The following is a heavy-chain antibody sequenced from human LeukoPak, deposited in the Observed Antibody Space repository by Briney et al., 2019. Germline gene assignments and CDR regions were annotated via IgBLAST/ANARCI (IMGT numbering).Heavy chain of an antibody. CDR2: MNPNSGNT. D-gene: IGHD6-13*01. CDR3: ARMRSSRRTHNWFDP. CDR1: GYTFTSYD. Sequence: ASVKVSCKASGYTFTSYDINWVRQATGQGLEWMGWMNPNSGNTGYAQKFQGRVTMTRNTSISTAYMELSSLSSEDTAVYYCARMRSSRRTHNWFDPWGQGTLVAVSS. J-gene: IGHJ5*02. V-gene: IGHV1-8*01.